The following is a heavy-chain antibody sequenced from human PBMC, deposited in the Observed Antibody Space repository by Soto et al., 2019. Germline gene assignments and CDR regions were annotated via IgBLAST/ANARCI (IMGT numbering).Heavy chain of an antibody. D-gene: IGHD6-19*01. CDR1: GGSISSSSYY. Sequence: QLQLQESGPGLVKPSETLSLTCTVSGGSISSSSYYWGWIRQPPGKGLEWIGSIYYSGSTYYNPSLKSRVTLSVDTSKIQFSLKLRSVTAADTAVYYCARRERGWWRNFDYWGQGTLVTVSS. CDR3: ARRERGWWRNFDY. CDR2: IYYSGST. V-gene: IGHV4-39*01. J-gene: IGHJ4*02.